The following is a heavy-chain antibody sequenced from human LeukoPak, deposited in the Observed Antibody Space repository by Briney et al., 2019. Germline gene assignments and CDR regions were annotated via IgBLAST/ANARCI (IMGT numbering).Heavy chain of an antibody. Sequence: PGGSLRLSCAASGFTFSSYAMSWVRQAPGKGLEWVSAISGSGGSTYYADSVRGRFTISRDNSKNTLYLQMNSLRAEDTAVYYCSRDRVVAATYYFDYWGQGTLVTVSS. J-gene: IGHJ4*02. V-gene: IGHV3-23*01. CDR2: ISGSGGST. CDR3: SRDRVVAATYYFDY. CDR1: GFTFSSYA. D-gene: IGHD2-15*01.